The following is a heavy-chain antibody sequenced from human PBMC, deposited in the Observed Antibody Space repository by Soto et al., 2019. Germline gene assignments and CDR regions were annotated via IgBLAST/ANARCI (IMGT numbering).Heavy chain of an antibody. D-gene: IGHD6-6*01. Sequence: QVQLVQSGAEVKKPGASVKVSCKTSGYTFTKYNINWVRQATGQGLEWMGWMNANSGNTDYAQKFQGRVTMTRNTSITTAYMELSSLRSGDTAVYYCARANPDSTSAPFDYWGQGTLVTVSS. CDR3: ARANPDSTSAPFDY. V-gene: IGHV1-8*01. CDR2: MNANSGNT. CDR1: GYTFTKYN. J-gene: IGHJ4*02.